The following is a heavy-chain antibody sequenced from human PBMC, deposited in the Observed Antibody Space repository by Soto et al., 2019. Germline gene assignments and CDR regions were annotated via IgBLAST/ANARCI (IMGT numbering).Heavy chain of an antibody. CDR3: ARGRRDHYSLAAGPSGP. Sequence: GGSLRLSCAASGFTVSSNYMSWVRQAPGKGLEWVSVIYSGGSTYYADSVKGRFTISRDNSKNTLYLQMNSLRAEDTAVYYCARGRRDHYSLAAGPSGPWGQGTLVTVSS. CDR1: GFTVSSNY. J-gene: IGHJ5*02. V-gene: IGHV3-66*01. CDR2: IYSGGST. D-gene: IGHD3-10*01.